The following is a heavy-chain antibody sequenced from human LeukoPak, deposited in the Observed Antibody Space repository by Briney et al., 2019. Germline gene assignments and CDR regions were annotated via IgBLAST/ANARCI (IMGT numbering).Heavy chain of an antibody. J-gene: IGHJ4*02. CDR3: AGSSGSYDY. Sequence: GSLRLSCAASGFTFSSYAMHWVRQAPGKGLEWVAVISYDGSNKYYADSVKGRFTISRDNSKNTLYLQMNSLRAEDTAVYYCAGSSGSYDYWGQGTLVTVSS. CDR2: ISYDGSNK. CDR1: GFTFSSYA. V-gene: IGHV3-30-3*01. D-gene: IGHD1-26*01.